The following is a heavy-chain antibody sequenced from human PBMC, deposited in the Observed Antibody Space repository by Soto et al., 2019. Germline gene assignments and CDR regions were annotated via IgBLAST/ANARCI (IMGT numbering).Heavy chain of an antibody. V-gene: IGHV3-23*05. J-gene: IGHJ2*01. CDR3: AKTPLGGASGDWYFDL. Sequence: EVQLLESGGGWVQPGGSLRLSCAASGFTFSTYAMTWVRLAPGRGLEWVLGIKSSGSPTDYPESVKGRFTISRDNLMNTLFLDMNGLRAEDTAIYYCAKTPLGGASGDWYFDLWGRGTLVTVSS. CDR2: IKSSGSPT. CDR1: GFTFSTYA. D-gene: IGHD3-16*01.